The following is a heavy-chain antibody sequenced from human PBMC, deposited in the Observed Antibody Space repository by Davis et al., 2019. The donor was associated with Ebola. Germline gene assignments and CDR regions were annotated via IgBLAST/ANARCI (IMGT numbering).Heavy chain of an antibody. CDR3: ARRIGHSYGKGDY. CDR2: MNPNSGNT. V-gene: IGHV1-8*01. D-gene: IGHD5-18*01. J-gene: IGHJ4*02. CDR1: GYTFTSYD. Sequence: AASVKVSCKASGYTFTSYDINWVRQAPGQGLEWMGWMNPNSGNTGYAQKFQGRVTMTRNTSISTAYMELSSLRSEDTAVYYCARRIGHSYGKGDYWGQGTLVTVSS.